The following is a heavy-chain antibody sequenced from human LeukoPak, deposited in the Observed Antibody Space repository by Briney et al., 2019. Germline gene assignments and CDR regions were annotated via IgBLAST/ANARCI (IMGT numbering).Heavy chain of an antibody. V-gene: IGHV3-23*01. Sequence: GGSLRLSCEASGFTFSRHAMSWVRQGPGKGLEWVSTISGSGDTIYYADPVKGRFTISRGNYMNTVSLQMTSLRAEDTDIYYCAKDRYSNYVNAFDMWGQGTMVAVSS. J-gene: IGHJ3*02. D-gene: IGHD4-11*01. CDR3: AKDRYSNYVNAFDM. CDR1: GFTFSRHA. CDR2: ISGSGDTI.